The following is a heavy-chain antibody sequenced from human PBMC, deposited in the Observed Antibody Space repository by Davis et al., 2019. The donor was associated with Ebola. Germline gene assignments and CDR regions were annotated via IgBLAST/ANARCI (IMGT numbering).Heavy chain of an antibody. CDR1: GFTFSNAW. CDR3: SGSGRWMAA. D-gene: IGHD6-19*01. V-gene: IGHV3-15*04. CDR2: IVSKSIGGTT. Sequence: GGSLRLSCEASGFTFSNAWMSWVRQAPGKGLEWVGRIVSKSIGGTTDYAAPVKGRFTISRDDSKNMLYLQMNSLQSEDTGVYYCSGSGRWMAAWGKGTTVTVSS. J-gene: IGHJ6*04.